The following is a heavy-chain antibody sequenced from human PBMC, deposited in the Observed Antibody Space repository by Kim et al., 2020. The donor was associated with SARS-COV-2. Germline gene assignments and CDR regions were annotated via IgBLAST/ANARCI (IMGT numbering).Heavy chain of an antibody. CDR3: AGTSVVPAAMPGSSYYGMDV. CDR2: ISSSSSYI. Sequence: GGSLRLSCAASGFTFSSYSMNWVRQAPGKGLEWVSSISSSSSYIYYADSVKGRFTISRDNAKNSLYLQMNSLRAEDTAVYYCAGTSVVPAAMPGSSYYGMDVWGQGTTVTVSS. J-gene: IGHJ6*02. CDR1: GFTFSSYS. D-gene: IGHD2-2*01. V-gene: IGHV3-21*01.